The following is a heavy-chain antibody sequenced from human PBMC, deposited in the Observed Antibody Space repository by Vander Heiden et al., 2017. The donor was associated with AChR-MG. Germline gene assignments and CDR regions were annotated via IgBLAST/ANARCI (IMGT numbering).Heavy chain of an antibody. CDR2: IYYSGST. V-gene: IGHV4-39*01. Sequence: QLQLQESGPGLVKPSETLSLTCTVSGGSISRSSYYWGWIRQPPGKGLEWIGSIYYSGSTYYNPSLKSRVTISVDTSKNQFSLKLSSVTAADTAVYYCARQYYDILTGYYYFDYWGQGTLVTVSS. J-gene: IGHJ4*02. D-gene: IGHD3-9*01. CDR3: ARQYYDILTGYYYFDY. CDR1: GGSISRSSYY.